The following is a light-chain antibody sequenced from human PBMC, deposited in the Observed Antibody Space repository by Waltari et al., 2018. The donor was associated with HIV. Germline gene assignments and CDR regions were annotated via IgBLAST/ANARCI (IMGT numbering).Light chain of an antibody. J-gene: IGLJ2*01. CDR3: QSWDTDFLV. V-gene: IGLV3-1*01. CDR2: QDD. Sequence: SLELTQPPSVSVSPGQTATITCSGNHLGAKFACWYPHKPGQSPVLVIYQDDKRPSGIPERFSGSNSGDTATLTISGTQTLDEADYYCQSWDTDFLVFGGGTKLTVL. CDR1: HLGAKF.